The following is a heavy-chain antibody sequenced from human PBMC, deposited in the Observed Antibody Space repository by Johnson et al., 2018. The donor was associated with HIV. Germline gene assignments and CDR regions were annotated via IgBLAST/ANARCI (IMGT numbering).Heavy chain of an antibody. CDR1: RFTFSSYA. V-gene: IGHV3-30-3*02. CDR2: ISYDGSNK. CDR3: AKSTWELRHLDAFDI. D-gene: IGHD1-26*01. J-gene: IGHJ3*02. Sequence: QVQLVESGGDFVQPGGSLRLSCAASRFTFSSYALHWVRQAPGKGLQWVAVISYDGSNKYYADSVKGRFTISRDNSKNTLHLQMNSLRAEDTAVYYCAKSTWELRHLDAFDIWGQGTMVTVSS.